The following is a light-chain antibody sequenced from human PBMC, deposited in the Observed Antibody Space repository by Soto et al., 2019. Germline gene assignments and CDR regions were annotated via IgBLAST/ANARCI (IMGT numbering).Light chain of an antibody. Sequence: DIQMTQSPSTLSASVGDRVSITCRASQSISTYVAWYQQKPGKAPRLLIYDASSLESGVPSRFSGSGSETDSTLTISSLQPDDLATYYCQQYNRYSSSTFGQGTRWIS. CDR1: QSISTY. CDR2: DAS. CDR3: QQYNRYSSST. V-gene: IGKV1-5*01. J-gene: IGKJ1*01.